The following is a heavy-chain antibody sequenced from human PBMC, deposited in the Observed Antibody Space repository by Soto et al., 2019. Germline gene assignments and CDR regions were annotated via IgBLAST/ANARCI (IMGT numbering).Heavy chain of an antibody. V-gene: IGHV1-69*01. Sequence: QVQLVQSGAEVKKPGSSVKVSCKTSGGTFNNYAISWVRQAPGQGLEWMGGLIPNFDTPNYAQKFQDRLTIIADESTSTVSMELRSLRSDDTAVYDCAVAMVREILIFESSGMHVWGQGTTVTVSS. CDR3: AVAMVREILIFESSGMHV. CDR2: LIPNFDTP. CDR1: GGTFNNYA. J-gene: IGHJ6*02. D-gene: IGHD3-10*01.